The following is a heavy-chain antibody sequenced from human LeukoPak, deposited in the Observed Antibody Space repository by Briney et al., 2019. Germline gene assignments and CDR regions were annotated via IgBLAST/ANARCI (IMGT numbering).Heavy chain of an antibody. CDR3: ARVGGNTPDY. D-gene: IGHD3-16*01. Sequence: GGSLRLSCAASGFTVSSNYMSWVRQAPGKGLEWVSIIHSGDGTFYADSVKGRFTISRDNSKNTLYLQMNGLRAEDTAVYYCARVGGNTPDYWGQGTLVTVSS. V-gene: IGHV3-66*01. CDR1: GFTVSSNY. J-gene: IGHJ4*02. CDR2: IHSGDGT.